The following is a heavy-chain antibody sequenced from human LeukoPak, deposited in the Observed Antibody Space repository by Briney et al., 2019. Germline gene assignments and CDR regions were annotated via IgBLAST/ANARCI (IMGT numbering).Heavy chain of an antibody. CDR1: GFTFDAYG. V-gene: IGHV3-20*04. J-gene: IGHJ4*02. CDR2: INWNGGSK. D-gene: IGHD3-9*01. CDR3: ASGYYDILTGYQNGGYFDY. Sequence: GGSLRRSCAASGFTFDAYGMSWVRQAPGKGLEWVSGINWNGGSKGYADSVKGRFTVSRDNAKSSLYLQMNSLRAEDTALYYCASGYYDILTGYQNGGYFDYWGQGTLVTVSS.